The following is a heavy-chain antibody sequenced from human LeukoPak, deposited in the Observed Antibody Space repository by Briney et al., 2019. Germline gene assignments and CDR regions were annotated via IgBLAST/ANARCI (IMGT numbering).Heavy chain of an antibody. J-gene: IGHJ4*02. CDR3: ARVVQLWTGFDY. Sequence: PSETLSLTCTVSGGSISSYYWSWIRQPPGKGLEWIGYIYYSGCTNYNPSLKSRVTISVDTSKNQFSLKLSSVTAADTAVYYCARVVQLWTGFDYWGQGTLVTVSS. D-gene: IGHD5-18*01. CDR2: IYYSGCT. CDR1: GGSISSYY. V-gene: IGHV4-59*12.